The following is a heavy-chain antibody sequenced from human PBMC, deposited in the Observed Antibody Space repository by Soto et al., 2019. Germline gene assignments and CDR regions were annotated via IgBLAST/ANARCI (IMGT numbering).Heavy chain of an antibody. CDR2: VNHSGST. Sequence: QVQLQQWGAGLLKPSETLSLTCAVYGGSFSGYYWSWIRQPPGKGLASIGEVNHSGSTNYNPSLKSLVTISVDASKQQFSLKLSSETAAATAVYYCARGWSGLVIIRFDPWGQGTLVTVSS. CDR3: ARGWSGLVIIRFDP. D-gene: IGHD3-9*01. J-gene: IGHJ5*02. CDR1: GGSFSGYY. V-gene: IGHV4-34*01.